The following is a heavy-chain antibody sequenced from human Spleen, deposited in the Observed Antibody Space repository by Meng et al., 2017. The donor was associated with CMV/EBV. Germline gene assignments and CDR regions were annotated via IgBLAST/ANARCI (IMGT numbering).Heavy chain of an antibody. CDR2: INPNSGGT. CDR3: ARDNNWGPDY. Sequence: ASVKVSCKASGYTFTDNYIHWVRQAPGQGLEWMGWINPNSGGTNYAQKFQGRVTLTRDTSINTGYMELTRLTSDDTAVYYCARDNNWGPDYWGQGTLVTVSS. J-gene: IGHJ4*02. D-gene: IGHD7-27*01. CDR1: GYTFTDNY. V-gene: IGHV1-2*02.